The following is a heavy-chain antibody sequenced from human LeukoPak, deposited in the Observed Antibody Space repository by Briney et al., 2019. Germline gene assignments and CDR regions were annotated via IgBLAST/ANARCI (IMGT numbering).Heavy chain of an antibody. Sequence: ASVKVSCKASGYTFTSYDINWVRQATGQGLEWMGWMNPNSGNTGYAQKFQGRVTITRNTSISTAYMELSSLRSEDTAVYYCARGSGSGNRRRNYFDYWGQGTLVTVSS. CDR3: ARGSGSGNRRRNYFDY. D-gene: IGHD3-10*01. V-gene: IGHV1-8*03. J-gene: IGHJ4*02. CDR1: GYTFTSYD. CDR2: MNPNSGNT.